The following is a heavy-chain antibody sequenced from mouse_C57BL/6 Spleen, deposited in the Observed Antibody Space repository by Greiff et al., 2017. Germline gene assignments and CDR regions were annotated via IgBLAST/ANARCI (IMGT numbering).Heavy chain of an antibody. CDR2: ISNGGGST. D-gene: IGHD2-3*01. Sequence: EVQWVESGGGLVQPGGSLKLSCAASGFTFSDYYMYWVRQTPEKRLEWVAYISNGGGSTYYPDTVKGRFTISRDNAKNTLYLQMSRLKSEDTAMYYCARWDGYPYYAMDYWGQGTSVTVSS. CDR1: GFTFSDYY. CDR3: ARWDGYPYYAMDY. J-gene: IGHJ4*01. V-gene: IGHV5-12*01.